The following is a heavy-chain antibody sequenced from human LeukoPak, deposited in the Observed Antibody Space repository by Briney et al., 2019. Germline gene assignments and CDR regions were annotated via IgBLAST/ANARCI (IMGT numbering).Heavy chain of an antibody. J-gene: IGHJ4*02. CDR3: ARGSSRSGYYVFDY. CDR1: GGSISSYY. D-gene: IGHD3-22*01. V-gene: IGHV4-59*01. Sequence: SETLSLTCTVSGGSISSYYWSWIRQPPGKGLEWIGYIYYSGSTNYNPSLKSRVTISVDTSKNQFSLKLSSVTAADTAVYYCARGSSRSGYYVFDYWGQGTLVTVPS. CDR2: IYYSGST.